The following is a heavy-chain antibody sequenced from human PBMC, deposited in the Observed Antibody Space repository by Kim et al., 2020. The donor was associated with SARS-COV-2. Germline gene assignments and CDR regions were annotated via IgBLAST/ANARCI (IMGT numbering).Heavy chain of an antibody. V-gene: IGHV3-43*02. CDR2: ISGDGGST. Sequence: GGSLRLSCAASGFTFDDYAMHWVRQAPGKGLEWVSLISGDGGSTYYADSVKVRFTISRDNSKNYLYLQMNSLRTEDTALYYCAREIAAAGNLYYYYYYGMDVWGQGTTVTVSS. J-gene: IGHJ6*02. D-gene: IGHD6-13*01. CDR3: AREIAAAGNLYYYYYYGMDV. CDR1: GFTFDDYA.